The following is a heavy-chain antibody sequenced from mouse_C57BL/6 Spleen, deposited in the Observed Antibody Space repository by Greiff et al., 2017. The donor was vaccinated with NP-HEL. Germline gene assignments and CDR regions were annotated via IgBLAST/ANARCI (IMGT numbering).Heavy chain of an antibody. CDR2: IHPNSGST. D-gene: IGHD2-1*01. J-gene: IGHJ4*01. CDR3: AFNGKGAMDY. CDR1: GYTFTSYW. V-gene: IGHV1-64*01. Sequence: QVQLKQPGAELVKPGASVKLSCKASGYTFTSYWMHWVKQRPGQGLEWIGMIHPNSGSTNYNEKFKSKATLTVDKSSSTAYMQLSSLTSEDSAVYYCAFNGKGAMDYWGQGTSVTVSS.